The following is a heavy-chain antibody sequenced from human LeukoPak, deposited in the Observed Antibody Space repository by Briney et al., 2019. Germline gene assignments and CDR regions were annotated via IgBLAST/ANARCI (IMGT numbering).Heavy chain of an antibody. CDR2: ISWNSGSM. D-gene: IGHD3-22*01. CDR1: GFTFDDYA. Sequence: GGSLRLSCAASGFTFDDYAMHWVRQAPGKGLEWVSGISWNSGSMGYADSVKGRFTISRDNAKNSLYLQMNSLRAEDTALYYCATGYYYDSSGYYYVRAEYFQHWGQGTLVTVSS. V-gene: IGHV3-9*01. J-gene: IGHJ1*01. CDR3: ATGYYYDSSGYYYVRAEYFQH.